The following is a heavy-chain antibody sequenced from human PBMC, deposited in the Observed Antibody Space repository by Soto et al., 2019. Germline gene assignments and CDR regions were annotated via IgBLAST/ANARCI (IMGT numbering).Heavy chain of an antibody. CDR1: GFTFSSYA. J-gene: IGHJ4*02. CDR2: VRGNGDPP. D-gene: IGHD5-12*01. CDR3: VKSRGGNNFDFFD. Sequence: GGSLRLSCSASGFTFSSYAMHWVRQAPGKGLEYVSGVRGNGDPPFYADSVKGRFTISRDNSKNTLYLQMSGLSADDTAVYYCVKSRGGNNFDFFDWGQGALVTVST. V-gene: IGHV3-64D*06.